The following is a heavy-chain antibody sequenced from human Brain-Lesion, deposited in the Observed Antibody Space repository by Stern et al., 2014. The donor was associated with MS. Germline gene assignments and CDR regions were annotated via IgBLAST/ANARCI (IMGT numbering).Heavy chain of an antibody. V-gene: IGHV4-30-2*01. D-gene: IGHD3-22*01. Sequence: QLVESGSGLVKPSQTLSLTCAVSDDSLNSVVYSWSWIRQPPGKGLEWIGSIYHSGSSYFSPSLKSRVTISVDRSKNQFSLKLSSVTAADTAVYYCARGDHRNSYDSSGYYYSVFDVWGQGTMVTVSS. J-gene: IGHJ3*01. CDR3: ARGDHRNSYDSSGYYYSVFDV. CDR1: DDSLNSVVYS. CDR2: IYHSGSS.